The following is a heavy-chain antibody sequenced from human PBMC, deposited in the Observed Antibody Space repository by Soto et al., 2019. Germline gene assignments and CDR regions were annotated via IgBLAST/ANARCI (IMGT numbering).Heavy chain of an antibody. CDR3: AHRPHNWNYVPSYYFDY. CDR2: IYWNDDK. Sequence: SGPTLVNPTQTLTLTCTFSGFSLSTSGVGVGWIRQPPGKALEWLALIYWNDDKRYSPSLKSRLTITKDTSKNQVVLTMTNMDPVDTATYYCAHRPHNWNYVPSYYFDYWGQGTLVTVSS. J-gene: IGHJ4*02. CDR1: GFSLSTSGVG. D-gene: IGHD1-7*01. V-gene: IGHV2-5*01.